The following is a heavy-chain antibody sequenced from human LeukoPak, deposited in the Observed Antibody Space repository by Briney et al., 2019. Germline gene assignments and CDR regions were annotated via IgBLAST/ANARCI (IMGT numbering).Heavy chain of an antibody. V-gene: IGHV4-59*01. Sequence: PSETLSLTCTVSGGSISSYYWSWIRQPPGKGLEWIGFMSYSGTNDYNPSLKSRVSISIDTSRNRVSLRLSSVTAADTAYYRCARGGRDGPVDFGGQGTLVTVSS. CDR1: GGSISSYY. J-gene: IGHJ4*02. CDR2: MSYSGTN. D-gene: IGHD5-24*01. CDR3: ARGGRDGPVDF.